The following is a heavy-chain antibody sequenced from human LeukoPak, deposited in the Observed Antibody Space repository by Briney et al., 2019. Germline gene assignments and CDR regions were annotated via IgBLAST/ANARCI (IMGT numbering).Heavy chain of an antibody. CDR2: INAGNGNT. D-gene: IGHD1-26*01. J-gene: IGHJ3*02. CDR1: GYTFTSYA. Sequence: ASVKVSCKASGYTFTSYAMHWVRQAPGQRLEWMGWINAGNGNTKYSQKFQGRVTITRDTSASTAYMELSSLRSEDTAVYYCARPESGSYLSAAFDIWGQGTMVTVSS. CDR3: ARPESGSYLSAAFDI. V-gene: IGHV1-3*01.